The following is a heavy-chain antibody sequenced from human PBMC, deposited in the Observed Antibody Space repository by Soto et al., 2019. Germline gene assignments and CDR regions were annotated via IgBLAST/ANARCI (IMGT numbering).Heavy chain of an antibody. D-gene: IGHD6-13*01. J-gene: IGHJ4*02. V-gene: IGHV3-7*05. Sequence: EVQLEESGGGLVQPGGSLRLSCAASEFIFSDYWMNWVRQAPGKGLEWVGSINQDGGDKKYVDSVKGRFTISRDNAKNSLYLQMASLGAEDTAVYYGAGDGVAPGLYFDFWGQGALVTVSS. CDR1: EFIFSDYW. CDR3: AGDGVAPGLYFDF. CDR2: INQDGGDK.